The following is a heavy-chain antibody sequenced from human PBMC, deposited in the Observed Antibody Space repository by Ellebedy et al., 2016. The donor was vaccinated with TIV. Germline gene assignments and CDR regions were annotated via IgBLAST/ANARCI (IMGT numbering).Heavy chain of an antibody. CDR3: VRDFTIMGTGPHFDP. J-gene: IGHJ5*02. CDR2: INSNRMTT. CDR1: GFSFDIYW. D-gene: IGHD5-12*01. V-gene: IGHV3-74*01. Sequence: PGGSLRLSCAGSGFSFDIYWMHWVRQAPGKGLEWVSRINSNRMTTNYADFVKGRFTISRDNAKTTLYLQMNSLTADDTAMYFCVRDFTIMGTGPHFDPWGQGTLVTVSS.